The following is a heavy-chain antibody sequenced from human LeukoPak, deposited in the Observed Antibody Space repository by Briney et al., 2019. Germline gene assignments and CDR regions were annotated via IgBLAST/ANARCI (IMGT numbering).Heavy chain of an antibody. CDR3: AGEDNSSGYRPFDI. CDR2: INPNNGGT. CDR1: GYTFTGYY. Sequence: ASVKVSCKASGYTFTGYYIHWVRQAPGQGLEWMGRINPNNGGTNYAQKFQGRVTMTRDMSMSTAYMELSRLRSVDTAVYYCAGEDNSSGYRPFDIWGQATMVTVPS. J-gene: IGHJ3*02. V-gene: IGHV1-2*06. D-gene: IGHD3-22*01.